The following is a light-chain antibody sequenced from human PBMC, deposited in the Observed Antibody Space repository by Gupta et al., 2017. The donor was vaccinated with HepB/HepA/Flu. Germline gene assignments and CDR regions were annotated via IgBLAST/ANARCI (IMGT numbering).Light chain of an antibody. V-gene: IGKV1-39*01. Sequence: DIQLTQSPSSLSASVGDRVTIPCRASQRISSYLNWYQQKPGKAPKLLIYAASSLQSGVPSRFSGSGSGTDFTLTISSLQPEDFATYYCQQSYSTPLTFGGGTKVEIK. CDR1: QRISSY. J-gene: IGKJ4*01. CDR3: QQSYSTPLT. CDR2: AAS.